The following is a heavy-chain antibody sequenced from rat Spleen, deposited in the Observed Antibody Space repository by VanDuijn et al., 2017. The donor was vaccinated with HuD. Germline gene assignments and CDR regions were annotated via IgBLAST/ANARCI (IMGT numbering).Heavy chain of an antibody. CDR1: GYSITSNY. Sequence: EVQLQESGPGLVKPSQSLPLTCSVTGYSITSNYWGWIRKFPGNKMEWIGHISYSGSTKYNPSLKSRIAITRDTSKNQFFLELNSVTLEDTATYYCARGGSSYVMDAWGQGASVTVSS. V-gene: IGHV3-1*01. CDR2: ISYSGST. CDR3: ARGGSSYVMDA. J-gene: IGHJ4*01. D-gene: IGHD5-1*01.